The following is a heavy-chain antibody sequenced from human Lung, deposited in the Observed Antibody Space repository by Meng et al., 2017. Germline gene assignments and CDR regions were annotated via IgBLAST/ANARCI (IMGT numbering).Heavy chain of an antibody. D-gene: IGHD6-13*01. CDR3: ARYVPNGSFWYFDF. V-gene: IGHV1-18*01. CDR1: GYIFTNDD. CDR2: ISVKNGEA. J-gene: IGHJ2*01. Sequence: QVRLVQSGSDAKKPGASMKVSCKASGYIFTNDDISWVRQAPGQGLEWMGWISVKNGEAKYPQNFQGRVTMTTDTTTSTAYMELRSLTSDDTAVYYCARYVPNGSFWYFDFWGRGTLVTVSS.